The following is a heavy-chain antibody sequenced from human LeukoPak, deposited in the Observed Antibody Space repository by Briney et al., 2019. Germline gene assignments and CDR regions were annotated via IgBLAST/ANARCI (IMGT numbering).Heavy chain of an antibody. CDR1: DYSITRGYY. Sequence: SETLSLTRTVSDYSITRGYYWGWIRQPPGKGLEWIGNIYHSGETYYNPSLKSRVTISVDTSKNQFSLKLSSVTAADTAVYYCARDGEVGPGGPWGQGTLVTVSS. J-gene: IGHJ5*02. CDR3: ARDGEVGPGGP. CDR2: IYHSGET. D-gene: IGHD2-21*01. V-gene: IGHV4-38-2*02.